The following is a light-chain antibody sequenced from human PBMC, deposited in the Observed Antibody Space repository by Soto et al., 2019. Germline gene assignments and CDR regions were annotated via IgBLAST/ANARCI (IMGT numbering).Light chain of an antibody. V-gene: IGLV2-14*01. CDR2: EVS. J-gene: IGLJ2*01. CDR1: SSDIGGYNY. Sequence: QSALTQPASVSGSPGQSITISCTGTSSDIGGYNYVSWYQQHPGKAPKLIISEVSSRPSGVSNRFSGSKSGNTASLTVSGLQAEDEADYYCSSFERSGTRVIGTGTKLTVL. CDR3: SSFERSGTRV.